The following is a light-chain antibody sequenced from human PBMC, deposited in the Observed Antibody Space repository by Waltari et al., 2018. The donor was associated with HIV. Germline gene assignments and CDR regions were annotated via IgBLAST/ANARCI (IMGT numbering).Light chain of an antibody. CDR1: STDIGGYNY. CDR3: SSYTSSGTLV. J-gene: IGLJ2*01. Sequence: QSALTQPASVSGSPGQSITISCTGTSTDIGGYNYVSWYQQRPGKAPKLIIYEVSNRPSGVSNRFSGTKSGNTASLSISGLQAEDEADYYCSSYTSSGTLVVGGGTKRAVL. CDR2: EVS. V-gene: IGLV2-14*01.